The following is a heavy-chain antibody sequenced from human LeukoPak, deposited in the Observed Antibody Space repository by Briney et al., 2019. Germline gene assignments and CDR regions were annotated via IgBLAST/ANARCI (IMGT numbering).Heavy chain of an antibody. Sequence: PSETLSLTCTVSGDSINIYYWSWIRQPPGKGLEWIGYIYYSGSTNYNPSLRSRVTISIDTSKNQFSLKLNSVTAADTAVYYCARHYYTSGSNNVLDYWGQGTLVTVSS. V-gene: IGHV4-59*08. J-gene: IGHJ4*02. D-gene: IGHD3-10*01. CDR3: ARHYYTSGSNNVLDY. CDR1: GDSINIYY. CDR2: IYYSGST.